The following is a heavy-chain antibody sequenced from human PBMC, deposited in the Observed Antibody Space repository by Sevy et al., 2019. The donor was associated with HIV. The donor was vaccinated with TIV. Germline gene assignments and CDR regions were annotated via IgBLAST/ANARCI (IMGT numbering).Heavy chain of an antibody. CDR2: FDPEDGET. J-gene: IGHJ4*02. D-gene: IGHD3-22*01. CDR1: GYTLTQLS. CDR3: ATTKDYYASSASPFDY. Sequence: ASVKVSCKVSGYTLTQLSMHWVRQAPGKGLEWMGSFDPEDGETFYAQKFQGRVTLTEDTSTDTAYLELSSLTSKDTAVYYCATTKDYYASSASPFDYWGQGTLVTVSS. V-gene: IGHV1-24*01.